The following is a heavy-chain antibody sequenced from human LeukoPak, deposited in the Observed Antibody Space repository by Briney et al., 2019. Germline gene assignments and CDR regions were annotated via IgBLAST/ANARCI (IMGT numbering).Heavy chain of an antibody. CDR1: GVSVSSNIYY. V-gene: IGHV4-39*07. J-gene: IGHJ4*02. D-gene: IGHD2-2*02. Sequence: TASETLSLTCTVSGVSVSSNIYYWGWVRQPPGKGLEWIGSMSYSGTTYYNPSLKGRVTISVDTSKNQFSLRLSSVTAADTAVYYCAADYTGHYHVEFDYWGQGTLVTVSS. CDR3: AADYTGHYHVEFDY. CDR2: MSYSGTT.